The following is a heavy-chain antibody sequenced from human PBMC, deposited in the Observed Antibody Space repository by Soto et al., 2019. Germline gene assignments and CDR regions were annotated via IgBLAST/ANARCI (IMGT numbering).Heavy chain of an antibody. CDR3: ARVLRYFDWLLPNTPDAFDI. J-gene: IGHJ3*02. CDR2: ISSSSSYI. D-gene: IGHD3-9*01. V-gene: IGHV3-21*01. Sequence: PGGSLRLSCAASGFTFSSYSVNWVRQAPGKGLEWVSSISSSSSYIYYADSVKGRFTISRDNAKNSLYLQMNSLRAEDTAVYYCARVLRYFDWLLPNTPDAFDIWGQGTMVTVS. CDR1: GFTFSSYS.